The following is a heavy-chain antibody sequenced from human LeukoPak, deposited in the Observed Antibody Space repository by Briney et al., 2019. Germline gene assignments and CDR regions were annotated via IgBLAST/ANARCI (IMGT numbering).Heavy chain of an antibody. CDR2: IYYSGST. V-gene: IGHV4-59*01. CDR1: GGSISDYY. CDR3: TRTYDILTGYYI. J-gene: IGHJ4*02. Sequence: KPSETLSLTCTVSGGSISDYYWSWIRQPPGKGLEWIGYIYYSGSTNYNPSLKSRVTISVHTSQNQVSLKLSSVTAADTAVYYCTRTYDILTGYYIWGQGILVTVSS. D-gene: IGHD3-9*01.